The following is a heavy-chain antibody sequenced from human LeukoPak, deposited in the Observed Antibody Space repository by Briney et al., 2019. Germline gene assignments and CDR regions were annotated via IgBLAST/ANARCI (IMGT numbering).Heavy chain of an antibody. CDR1: GGSISSSSYY. V-gene: IGHV4-39*07. Sequence: PSETLSLTCTVSGGSISSSSYYWGWIRQPPGKGLEWIGSIYYSGSTYYNPSLKSRVTISVDTSKNQFSLKLSSVTAADTAVYYCARDPGRGYSYGFPGKWFDPWGQGTLVTVSS. CDR3: ARDPGRGYSYGFPGKWFDP. J-gene: IGHJ5*02. D-gene: IGHD5-18*01. CDR2: IYYSGST.